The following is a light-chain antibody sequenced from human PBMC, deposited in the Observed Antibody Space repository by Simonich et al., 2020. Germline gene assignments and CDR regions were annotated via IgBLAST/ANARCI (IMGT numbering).Light chain of an antibody. J-gene: IGKJ1*01. Sequence: DIVMTQSPDSLAVSLGERATINCKSSQSVLYSSHNKNYLAWYQQNPGQPPKLLIYWASTRESGVPDRFSGSGSGTDFTLTISSLQAEDVAVYYCQQYYSTPPTFGQGTKVEIK. CDR1: QSVLYSSHNKNY. CDR2: WAS. CDR3: QQYYSTPPT. V-gene: IGKV4-1*01.